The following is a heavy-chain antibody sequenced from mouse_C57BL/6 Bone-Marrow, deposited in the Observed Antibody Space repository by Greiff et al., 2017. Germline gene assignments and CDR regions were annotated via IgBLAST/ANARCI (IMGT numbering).Heavy chain of an antibody. CDR2: IYPRSGNT. J-gene: IGHJ1*03. Sequence: QVQLQQSGAELARPGASVKLSCKASGYTFTSYGISWVKQRPGQGLEWIGEIYPRSGNTYYNEKFKGKATLTADKSSSTAYMELRSLTSEDSAVYFWAGAVDWYFDVWGTGTTVTVSS. V-gene: IGHV1-81*01. CDR3: AGAVDWYFDV. D-gene: IGHD1-1*01. CDR1: GYTFTSYG.